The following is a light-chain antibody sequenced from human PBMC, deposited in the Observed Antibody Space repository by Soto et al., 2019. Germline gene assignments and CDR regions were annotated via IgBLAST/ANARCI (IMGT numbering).Light chain of an antibody. CDR1: SSDR. CDR3: SSYTSSSTLDVV. CDR2: EVS. V-gene: IGLV2-18*02. J-gene: IGLJ2*01. Sequence: QSVLTQPPSVSGSPGQSVTISCTGSSSDRVSWYQQPPGTAPKLMIYEVSNRPSGVPDRFSGSKSGNTASLTISGLQADDEADYYCSSYTSSSTLDVVFGGGTKVTVL.